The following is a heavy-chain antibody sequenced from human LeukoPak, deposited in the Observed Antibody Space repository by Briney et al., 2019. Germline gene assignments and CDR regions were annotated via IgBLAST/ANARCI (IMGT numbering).Heavy chain of an antibody. CDR2: ISSSSIYK. V-gene: IGHV3-21*01. CDR1: GFTFSSYS. J-gene: IGHJ4*02. D-gene: IGHD3-22*01. Sequence: GGSPRLSCAASGFTFSSYSMNWARQAPGKGLEWVSSISSSSIYKYYADSVKGRFTISRDNAKKSLYLQMNSLRAEDTAVYYCARSRYDSSGYYGIIGNWGQGTLVTVSS. CDR3: ARSRYDSSGYYGIIGN.